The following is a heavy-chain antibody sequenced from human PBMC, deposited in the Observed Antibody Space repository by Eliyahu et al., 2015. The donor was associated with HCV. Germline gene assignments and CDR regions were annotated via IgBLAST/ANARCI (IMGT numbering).Heavy chain of an antibody. CDR1: GYSISSGYY. D-gene: IGHD1-26*01. J-gene: IGHJ4*02. Sequence: QVQLQESGPGLVKPSETLSLTCAVSGYSISSGYYWGWIRQPPGKGLEWIGSIYHSGSTYYNPSLKSRVTISVDTSKNQFSLKLSSVTAADTAVYYCASLGVGATGRFDYWGQGTLVTVSS. V-gene: IGHV4-38-2*01. CDR2: IYHSGST. CDR3: ASLGVGATGRFDY.